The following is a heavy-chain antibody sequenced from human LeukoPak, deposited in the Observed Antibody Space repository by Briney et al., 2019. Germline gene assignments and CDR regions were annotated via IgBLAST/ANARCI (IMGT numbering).Heavy chain of an antibody. Sequence: SETLSLTCTVSGGSISSYYWSWIRQPPGKGLEWIGYIYHSGSTYYNPSLMSRVTISVDRSKNQFSLKLSSVTAADTAVYYCAGGRGSSWYGANWFDPWGQGTLVTVSS. CDR2: IYHSGST. D-gene: IGHD6-13*01. V-gene: IGHV4-59*04. J-gene: IGHJ5*02. CDR1: GGSISSYY. CDR3: AGGRGSSWYGANWFDP.